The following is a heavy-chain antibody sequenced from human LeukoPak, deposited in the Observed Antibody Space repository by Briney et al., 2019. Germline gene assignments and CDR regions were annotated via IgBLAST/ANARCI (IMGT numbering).Heavy chain of an antibody. V-gene: IGHV4-38-2*02. CDR2: IYHSGST. J-gene: IGHJ4*02. CDR3: ASPATKVRVVLRDFDVWYFDY. Sequence: SETLSLTCTVSGYSISSGYQWGWIQQSPGKGLEWIGSIYHSGSTYYNPSLKSRVTISVDTSKNQFSLKLSSVTAADTAVYYCASPATKVRVVLRDFDVWYFDYWGQGTLVTVSS. D-gene: IGHD3-9*01. CDR1: GYSISSGYQ.